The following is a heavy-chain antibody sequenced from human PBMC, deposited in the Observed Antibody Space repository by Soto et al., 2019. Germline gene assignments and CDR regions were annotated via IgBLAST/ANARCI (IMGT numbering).Heavy chain of an antibody. CDR2: IYYSGST. Sequence: SETLSLTCAVSGASISSGGYYWSWIRQHPGKGQEWIGYIYYSGSTYYNPSLKSRVTITVDTSKNDFSLKLSSVTAADTAVYYCARDRRYFYNSSAEAYYFDYWGQGTLVTVSS. CDR1: GASISSGGYY. D-gene: IGHD3-22*01. V-gene: IGHV4-31*11. CDR3: ARDRRYFYNSSAEAYYFDY. J-gene: IGHJ4*02.